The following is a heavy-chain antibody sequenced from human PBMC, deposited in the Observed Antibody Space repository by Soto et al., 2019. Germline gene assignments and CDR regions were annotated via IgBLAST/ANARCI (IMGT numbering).Heavy chain of an antibody. CDR1: GATFKNNG. Sequence: SVKVSCKAPGATFKNNGISWVRQAPGQGLEWMGGIIPVFGTTNYAQKFQGRLTITADDFTSTVYMDLRSLTSDDTAIYYCARTAPMDAGDKYYYDFWGQGARVTVSS. CDR2: IIPVFGTT. CDR3: ARTAPMDAGDKYYYDF. V-gene: IGHV1-69*13. J-gene: IGHJ4*02. D-gene: IGHD3-16*01.